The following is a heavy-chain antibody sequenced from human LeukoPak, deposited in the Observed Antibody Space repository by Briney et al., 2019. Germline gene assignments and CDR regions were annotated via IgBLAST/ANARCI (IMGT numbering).Heavy chain of an antibody. J-gene: IGHJ4*02. CDR1: GFTFSSYA. V-gene: IGHV3-30*04. CDR2: ISYDGSNK. CDR3: ARDGTGTDQGYFDY. Sequence: GRSLRLSCAAPGFTFSSYAMHWVRQAPGKGLEWVAVISYDGSNKYYADSVKGRFTISRDNSKNTLYLQMNSLRAEDTAVYYCARDGTGTDQGYFDYWGQGTLVTVSS. D-gene: IGHD1-1*01.